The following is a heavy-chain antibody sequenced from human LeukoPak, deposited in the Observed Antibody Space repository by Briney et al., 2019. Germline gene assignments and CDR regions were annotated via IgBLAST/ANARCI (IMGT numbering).Heavy chain of an antibody. J-gene: IGHJ4*02. Sequence: PSETLSLTCTVSGGSISSYYWSWIRQPPGKGLEWIGYIYYSGSTNYNPSLESRVTISADTSKNQFSLKLSSVTAADTAVYYCARVYNSDGSPMYYFDYWGQGTLVTVSS. CDR2: IYYSGST. D-gene: IGHD2-15*01. CDR3: ARVYNSDGSPMYYFDY. CDR1: GGSISSYY. V-gene: IGHV4-59*08.